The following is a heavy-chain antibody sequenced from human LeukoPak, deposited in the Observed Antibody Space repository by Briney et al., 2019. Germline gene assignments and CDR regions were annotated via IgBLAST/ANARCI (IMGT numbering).Heavy chain of an antibody. CDR1: GGSISSYY. D-gene: IGHD3-9*01. CDR3: ARVGLEYDILTGYLYYFDY. Sequence: PSETLSLTCTVSGGSISSYYWSWIRQPPGKGLEWIGYIYYSGSTNYNPSLKSRVTISVDTSKNQFSLKLSSVTAADTAVYYCARVGLEYDILTGYLYYFDYWGQGTLVTVSS. CDR2: IYYSGST. V-gene: IGHV4-59*01. J-gene: IGHJ4*02.